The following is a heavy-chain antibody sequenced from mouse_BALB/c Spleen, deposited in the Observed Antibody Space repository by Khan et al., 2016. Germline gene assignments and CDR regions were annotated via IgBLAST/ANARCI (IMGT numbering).Heavy chain of an antibody. V-gene: IGHV4-1*02. CDR3: ARRYYYGWSDY. CDR1: GFDFSRYW. J-gene: IGHJ2*01. CDR2: INPDSSTI. D-gene: IGHD1-1*01. Sequence: EVQLLESGGGLVQPGGSLKLSCAASGFDFSRYWMNWVRQAPGKGLEWIGEINPDSSTINYTPSLKDTFIISRDHAKTTLYLQMSNVRSEDTALYYCARRYYYGWSDYWGQGTTLTVSS.